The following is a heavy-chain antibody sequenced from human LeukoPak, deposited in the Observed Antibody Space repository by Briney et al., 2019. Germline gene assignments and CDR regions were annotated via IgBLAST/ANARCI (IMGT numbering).Heavy chain of an antibody. Sequence: GSLILSCAASGFTFSDYYMSWIRPAPGKGLEWVSYISSSGSTIYYADSVKGRFTISRDNAKNSLYLQMNSLRAEDTAVYYCARDVGGYYDSSGYSLFDYWGQGTLVTVSS. J-gene: IGHJ4*02. V-gene: IGHV3-11*01. CDR3: ARDVGGYYDSSGYSLFDY. CDR1: GFTFSDYY. D-gene: IGHD3-22*01. CDR2: ISSSGSTI.